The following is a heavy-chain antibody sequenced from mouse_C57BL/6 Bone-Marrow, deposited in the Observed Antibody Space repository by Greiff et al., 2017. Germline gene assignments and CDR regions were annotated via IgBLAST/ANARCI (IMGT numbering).Heavy chain of an antibody. CDR2: IDPSDSYT. Sequence: VQLQQPGAELVKPGASVKLSCKASGYTFTSYWMQWVKQRPGQGLEWIGEIDPSDSYTNYNQTFKGKATLTVDTSSSTAYMQLSSLTSEDSAVYYCARDDGYYDYWGQGTTLTVSS. CDR1: GYTFTSYW. D-gene: IGHD2-3*01. V-gene: IGHV1-50*01. CDR3: ARDDGYYDY. J-gene: IGHJ2*01.